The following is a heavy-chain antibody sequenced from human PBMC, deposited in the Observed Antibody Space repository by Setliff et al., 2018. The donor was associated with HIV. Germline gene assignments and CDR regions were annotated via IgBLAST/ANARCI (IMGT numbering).Heavy chain of an antibody. CDR1: GGSISSSSYY. CDR3: VRYGADVRRFDF. CDR2: FHYSGST. V-gene: IGHV4-39*01. D-gene: IGHD1-26*01. J-gene: IGHJ4*02. Sequence: SETLSLTCNVSGGSISSSSYYWGWIRQPPGKGLEWIGSFHYSGSTSYNPSLRSRVTISVDTSKNQFTLELHSVTAADTAVYYCVRYGADVRRFDFWGQGTLGTVSS.